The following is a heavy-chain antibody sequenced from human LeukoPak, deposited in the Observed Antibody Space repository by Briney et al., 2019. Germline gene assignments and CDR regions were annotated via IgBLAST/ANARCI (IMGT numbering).Heavy chain of an antibody. Sequence: GGSLRLSCAASGFTFSDYYMSWIRQAPGKGLEWVSYISSSGSTIHYADSVKGRFTISRDNAKNSLYLQMNSLRAEDTAMYYCPRVRGSYCSDYWGQGTLVTVSS. CDR3: PRVRGSYCSDY. CDR2: ISSSGSTI. D-gene: IGHD1-26*01. V-gene: IGHV3-11*04. CDR1: GFTFSDYY. J-gene: IGHJ4*02.